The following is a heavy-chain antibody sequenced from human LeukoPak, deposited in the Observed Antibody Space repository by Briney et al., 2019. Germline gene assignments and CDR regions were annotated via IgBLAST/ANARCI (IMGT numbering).Heavy chain of an antibody. Sequence: SETLSLTCTVSGGSISSYYWSWIRQPPGKGLEWIGYIYYSGSTNYNPSLKSRVTISVDTSKNQFSLKLSSVTAADTAVYYWARLSRGYSGYDPYRADYWGQGTLVTVSS. V-gene: IGHV4-59*08. D-gene: IGHD5-12*01. J-gene: IGHJ4*02. CDR1: GGSISSYY. CDR3: ARLSRGYSGYDPYRADY. CDR2: IYYSGST.